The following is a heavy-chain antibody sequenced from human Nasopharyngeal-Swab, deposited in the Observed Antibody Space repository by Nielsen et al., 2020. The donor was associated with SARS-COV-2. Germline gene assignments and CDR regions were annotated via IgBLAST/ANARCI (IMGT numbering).Heavy chain of an antibody. Sequence: WIRQPPGKGLEWVSAISGTGGSTHYANSVKGRFIISRDNSKNTLDLQMSNLRAEDTAIYYCAKVGARGYNYGYDCFDYWGQGTLVTVSS. CDR3: AKVGARGYNYGYDCFDY. CDR2: ISGTGGST. D-gene: IGHD5-24*01. V-gene: IGHV3-23*01. J-gene: IGHJ4*02.